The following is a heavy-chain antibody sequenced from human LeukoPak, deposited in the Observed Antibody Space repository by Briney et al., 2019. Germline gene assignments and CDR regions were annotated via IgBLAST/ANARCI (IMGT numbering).Heavy chain of an antibody. D-gene: IGHD3-22*01. CDR1: AFTFSCYH. V-gene: IGHV3-13*03. CDR3: ARDGYYYDSSGYYAIVSDY. CDR2: TGTAGDT. J-gene: IGHJ4*02. Sequence: GGSLRLSCAACAFTFSCYHMHWVRQGTGKGLEWVSTTGTAGDTCYPGSVKGQFTISRENATNSFYLHMNSLRAEDTAVYYCARDGYYYDSSGYYAIVSDYWGQGTLVTVSS.